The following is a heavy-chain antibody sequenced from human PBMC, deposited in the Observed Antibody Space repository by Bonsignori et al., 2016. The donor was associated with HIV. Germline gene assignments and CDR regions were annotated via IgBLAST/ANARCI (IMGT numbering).Heavy chain of an antibody. D-gene: IGHD6-13*01. CDR3: AKDSIKQQLVRDFDY. CDR1: GFTFSSYA. Sequence: GGSLRLSCAASGFTFSSYAMSWVRQAPGKGLEWVSAISGSGGSTDYADSVKGRFTISRDNSKNTLYLQMNSLRAEDTAVYYCAKDSIKQQLVRDFDYWGQGTLVTVSS. CDR2: ISGSGGST. V-gene: IGHV3-23*01. J-gene: IGHJ4*02.